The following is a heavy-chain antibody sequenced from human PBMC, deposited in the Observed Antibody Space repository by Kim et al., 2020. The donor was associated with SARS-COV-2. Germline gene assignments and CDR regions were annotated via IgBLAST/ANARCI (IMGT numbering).Heavy chain of an antibody. J-gene: IGHJ5*02. CDR1: GYKFTNYW. V-gene: IGHV5-51*01. D-gene: IGHD1-1*01. CDR3: ATPTREAYWFDP. Sequence: GGSLRLSCKGSGYKFTNYWIAWVRLMPGKGLDWMGMIYVDDSETRYGPSFQGQVAISVDKSTNTAYLQWNTLTTSDTAIYYCATPTREAYWFDPWGQGTLVTVSS. CDR2: IYVDDSET.